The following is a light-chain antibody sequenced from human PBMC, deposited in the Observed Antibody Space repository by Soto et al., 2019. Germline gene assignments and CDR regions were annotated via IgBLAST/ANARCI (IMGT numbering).Light chain of an antibody. Sequence: QSALTQPPSASGFPGQSVTISCTGTSNDVGYYDYVSWYQQHPGEAPKLVIYEVTKRPSGVPDRVSASRSDNTAFLTVSGLRAEDEADYYCSSYAGSDNFVFGSGTKLTVL. CDR1: SNDVGYYDY. J-gene: IGLJ1*01. V-gene: IGLV2-8*01. CDR3: SSYAGSDNFV. CDR2: EVT.